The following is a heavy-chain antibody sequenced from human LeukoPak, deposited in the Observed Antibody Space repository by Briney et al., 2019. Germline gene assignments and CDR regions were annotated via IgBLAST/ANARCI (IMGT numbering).Heavy chain of an antibody. Sequence: GGFLRLSCAASGFTFSSYGMSWVRQAPGKGLEWVSAISGSGGSTYYADSVKGRFTISRDNSKDTLYLQMNSLRVEDTAVYYCAKITGVSPYYMDVWGKGTTVTISS. CDR1: GFTFSSYG. D-gene: IGHD7-27*01. CDR3: AKITGVSPYYMDV. V-gene: IGHV3-23*01. CDR2: ISGSGGST. J-gene: IGHJ6*03.